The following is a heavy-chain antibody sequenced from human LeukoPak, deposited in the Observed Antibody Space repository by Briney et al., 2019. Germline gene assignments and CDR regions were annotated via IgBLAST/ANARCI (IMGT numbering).Heavy chain of an antibody. CDR2: IYYSGST. CDR3: ARANTSLNYYDSSAYYYHDAFDI. J-gene: IGHJ3*02. D-gene: IGHD3-22*01. V-gene: IGHV4-39*01. CDR1: GGSISSSSYY. Sequence: SETLSLTCIVSGGSISSSSYYWGWSRQPPGKGLEWIGSIYYSGSTYYTPSLKSRVTISVDTSKNQFSLKLSSVTAADTAVYYCARANTSLNYYDSSAYYYHDAFDIWGQGTMVTVSS.